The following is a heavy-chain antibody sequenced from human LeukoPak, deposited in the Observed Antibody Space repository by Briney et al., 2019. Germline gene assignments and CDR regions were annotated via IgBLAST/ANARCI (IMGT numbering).Heavy chain of an antibody. CDR1: GFTFGDYA. CDR3: TSGYRLSSGWYPYFDY. J-gene: IGHJ4*02. CDR2: IRSKAYGGTT. D-gene: IGHD6-19*01. V-gene: IGHV3-49*03. Sequence: GGSLRLSCTASGFTFGDYAMSWFRQAPGKGLEWVGFIRSKAYGGTTEYAASVKGRFTISRDDFKSIAYLQMNSLKTEDTAVYYCTSGYRLSSGWYPYFDYWGQGTLVTVSS.